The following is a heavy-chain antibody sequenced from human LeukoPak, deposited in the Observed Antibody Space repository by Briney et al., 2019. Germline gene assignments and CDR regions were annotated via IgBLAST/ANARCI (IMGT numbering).Heavy chain of an antibody. D-gene: IGHD1-26*01. CDR3: AGFPASIVGATYDY. J-gene: IGHJ4*02. Sequence: GGSLRLSCAASGLTFSHYWMRWVRQAPGKGLECVANINQDGSYTYYVDSVKGRFTMSRDNAKNSLYLQMNSLRAEDTAVYYCAGFPASIVGATYDYWGQGTLVTVSS. CDR2: INQDGSYT. V-gene: IGHV3-7*01. CDR1: GLTFSHYW.